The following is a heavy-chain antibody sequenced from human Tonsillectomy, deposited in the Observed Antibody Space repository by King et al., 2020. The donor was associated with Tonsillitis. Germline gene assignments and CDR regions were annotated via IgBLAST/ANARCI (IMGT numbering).Heavy chain of an antibody. CDR1: GFTFSSYG. D-gene: IGHD1-1*01. CDR3: AKELANVHEPDLLFDY. V-gene: IGHV3-30*18. Sequence: GQLVQSGGGVVQPGRSLRLSCAASGFTFSSYGMHWVRQAPGKGLEWVAVVSYDGSNKYYADSVKGRFTISRDNSKNTLYLQMNSLRAEDTAVYYCAKELANVHEPDLLFDYWGQGTLVTVSS. J-gene: IGHJ4*02. CDR2: VSYDGSNK.